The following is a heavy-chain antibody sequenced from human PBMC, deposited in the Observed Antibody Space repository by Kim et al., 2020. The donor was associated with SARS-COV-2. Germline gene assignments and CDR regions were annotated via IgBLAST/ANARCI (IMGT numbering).Heavy chain of an antibody. D-gene: IGHD2-2*01. J-gene: IGHJ4*02. CDR3: ARQEDIVVVPAAPFDY. CDR2: IYPGDSDT. Sequence: GESLKISCKGSGYSFTSYWIGWVRQMPGKGLEWMGIIYPGDSDTRYSPSFQGQVTISADKSISTAYLQWSSLKASDTAMYYCARQEDIVVVPAAPFDYWGEGTLVTFSS. CDR1: GYSFTSYW. V-gene: IGHV5-51*01.